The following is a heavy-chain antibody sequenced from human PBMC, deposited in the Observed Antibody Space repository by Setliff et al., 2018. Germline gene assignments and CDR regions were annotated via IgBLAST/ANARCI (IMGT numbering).Heavy chain of an antibody. V-gene: IGHV4-39*07. Sequence: SETLSLTCSVSGDSTXXTDKYWGWIRQSPGKGLEWIGSIHHTGTTFYNPSLESQVTISIDTSKKSFSLLLTSVTAAAPAVYFCSSDVCDSYWPVSNAVLPMDVWGKGTTVTVSS. J-gene: IGHJ6*03. D-gene: IGHD3-10*01. CDR2: IHHTGTT. CDR1: GDSTXXTDKY. CDR3: SSDVCDSYWPVSNAVLPMDV.